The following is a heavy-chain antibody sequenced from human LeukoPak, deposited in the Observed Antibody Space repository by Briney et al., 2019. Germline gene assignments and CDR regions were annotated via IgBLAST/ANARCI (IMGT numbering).Heavy chain of an antibody. Sequence: PSETLSLTCTVSGYSIRSGYYWGWIRQPPGKRLEWIGSIYPSGSTFYNPSLKSRVTISVDTSKNQFSLKLSSVTAADTAVYYCARHGLSIATPGRWFDPWGQGTLVTVSS. CDR2: IYPSGST. J-gene: IGHJ5*02. D-gene: IGHD6-6*01. V-gene: IGHV4-38-2*02. CDR3: ARHGLSIATPGRWFDP. CDR1: GYSIRSGYY.